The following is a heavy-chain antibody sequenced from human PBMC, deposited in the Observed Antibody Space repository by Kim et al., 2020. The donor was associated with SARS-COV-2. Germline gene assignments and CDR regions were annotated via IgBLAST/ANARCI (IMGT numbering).Heavy chain of an antibody. Sequence: WGSLRLSCAASGFTFSSYGMHWVRQAPGKGLEWVAVIWYDGSNKYYADSVKGRFTISRDNSKNTLYLQMNSLRAEDTAVYYCARDDGLSYYDFWSGLDYWGQGTLVTVSS. D-gene: IGHD3-3*01. CDR2: IWYDGSNK. CDR3: ARDDGLSYYDFWSGLDY. V-gene: IGHV3-33*08. CDR1: GFTFSSYG. J-gene: IGHJ4*02.